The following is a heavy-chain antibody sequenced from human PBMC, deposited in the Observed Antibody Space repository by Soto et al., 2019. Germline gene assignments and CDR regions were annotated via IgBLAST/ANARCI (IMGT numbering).Heavy chain of an antibody. CDR3: AREVREVITLSGYYYGMDV. CDR1: GYTFTNYY. Sequence: ASVNVSCKASGYTFTNYYMHWVRQAPAQGLEWMGIINPSGGSTRYAQKFQGRVTMTRDTSTSTVYMELRSLRSEDTAGYYCAREVREVITLSGYYYGMDVWGQGTTVTVSS. V-gene: IGHV1-46*03. D-gene: IGHD3-10*01. CDR2: INPSGGST. J-gene: IGHJ6*02.